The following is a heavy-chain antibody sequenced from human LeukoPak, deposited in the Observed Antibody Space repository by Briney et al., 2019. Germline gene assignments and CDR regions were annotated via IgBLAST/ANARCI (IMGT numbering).Heavy chain of an antibody. CDR2: IHPHGIF. D-gene: IGHD5-24*01. Sequence: NPSETLSLTCAVHGGSCDDYYCSWIRQPPGKGLEWIGEIHPHGIFYYNSSLTSRVTISIDTSKSQFSLRLTSVTAADTAFYYCARGRDRSKAGDLWGQGSLVIASS. V-gene: IGHV4-34*01. CDR1: GGSCDDYY. J-gene: IGHJ5*02. CDR3: ARGRDRSKAGDL.